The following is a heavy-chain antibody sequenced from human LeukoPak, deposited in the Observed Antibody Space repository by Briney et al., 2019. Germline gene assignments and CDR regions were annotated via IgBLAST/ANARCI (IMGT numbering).Heavy chain of an antibody. V-gene: IGHV3-21*01. J-gene: IGHJ4*02. CDR2: ISSSSSYI. D-gene: IGHD2-2*02. Sequence: MAGGSLRLSCAASGFTFSSYAMSWVRQAPGKGLEWVSSISSSSSYIYYADSVKGRFTISRDNAKNSLYLQMNSLRAEDTAVYYCARGGDDIVVVPAAIYDYWGQGTLVTVSS. CDR1: GFTFSSYA. CDR3: ARGGDDIVVVPAAIYDY.